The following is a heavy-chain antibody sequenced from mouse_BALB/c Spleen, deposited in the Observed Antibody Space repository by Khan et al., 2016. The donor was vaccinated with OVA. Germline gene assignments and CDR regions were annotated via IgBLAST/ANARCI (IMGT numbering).Heavy chain of an antibody. D-gene: IGHD2-4*01. CDR2: VSTGGSYT. CDR3: KRRGYYEDSGRMAY. Sequence: EVELVESGGDLVKPGGSLKLSCAASGFTFSTYGMSWVRQAPDKRLEWVATVSTGGSYTYYPDSVKGRFTISRDNAKNTLYLQMSGLRSEDTAMFYCKRRGYYEDSGRMAYWGQGTLVTVSA. CDR1: GFTFSTYG. J-gene: IGHJ3*01. V-gene: IGHV5-6*01.